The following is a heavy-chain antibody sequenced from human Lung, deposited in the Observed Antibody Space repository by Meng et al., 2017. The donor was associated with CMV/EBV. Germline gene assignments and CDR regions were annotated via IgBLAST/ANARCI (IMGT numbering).Heavy chain of an antibody. V-gene: IGHV1-2*02. CDR2: INPNSGGT. Sequence: GYTFTGDYMHWVRQAPGQGREWMGWINPNSGGTNYAQKFQGRVTMTRDTSISTAYMELSRLRSDDTAVYYCARVDYYDSSGYYNPDYWGQGTLVTVSS. J-gene: IGHJ4*02. CDR1: GYTFTGDY. D-gene: IGHD3-22*01. CDR3: ARVDYYDSSGYYNPDY.